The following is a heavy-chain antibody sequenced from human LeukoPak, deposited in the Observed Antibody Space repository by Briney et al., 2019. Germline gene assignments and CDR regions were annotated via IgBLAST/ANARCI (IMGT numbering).Heavy chain of an antibody. CDR3: ASYYYDFWSGYLWDAFDI. CDR1: GYTFTGYY. Sequence: ASVKVSCKASGYTFTGYYMHWVRQAPGQGLEWMGWINPNSGGTNYAQKFQGRVTTTRDTSISTAYMELSRLRSDGTAVYYCASYYYDFWSGYLWDAFDIWGQGTMVTVSS. V-gene: IGHV1-2*02. J-gene: IGHJ3*02. CDR2: INPNSGGT. D-gene: IGHD3-3*01.